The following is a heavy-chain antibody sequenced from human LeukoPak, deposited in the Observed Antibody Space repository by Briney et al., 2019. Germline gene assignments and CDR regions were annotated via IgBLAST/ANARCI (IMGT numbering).Heavy chain of an antibody. CDR2: ISGSGGST. J-gene: IGHJ4*02. CDR1: GFTFSSYA. V-gene: IGHV3-23*01. Sequence: PGGSLRLSCAASGFTFSSYAMSWVRQAPGKGLEWVSAISGSGGSTYYADSVKGRFTISRDNSKNTLYLQMNSLGAEDTAVYYCAKASTSEWELPSFDYWGQGTLVTVSS. D-gene: IGHD1-26*01. CDR3: AKASTSEWELPSFDY.